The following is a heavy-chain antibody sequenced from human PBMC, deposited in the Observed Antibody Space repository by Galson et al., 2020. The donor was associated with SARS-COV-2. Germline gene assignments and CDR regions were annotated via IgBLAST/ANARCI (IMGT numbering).Heavy chain of an antibody. CDR3: AREAVPTGGGHYYYGMDV. J-gene: IGHJ6*02. CDR1: GGSITSYY. D-gene: IGHD4-17*01. Sequence: ETSETLSLTCTVSGGSITSYYWSWIRQHPGKGLEWIGYISYSGSTNYNPSLKSRVTISVDTSKNQFPLKLSSVTAADTAMYYCAREAVPTGGGHYYYGMDVWGQGTSVTVSS. V-gene: IGHV4-59*12. CDR2: ISYSGST.